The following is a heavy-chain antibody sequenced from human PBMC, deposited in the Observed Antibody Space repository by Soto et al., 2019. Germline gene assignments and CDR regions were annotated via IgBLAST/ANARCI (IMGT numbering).Heavy chain of an antibody. CDR2: IYTSGST. J-gene: IGHJ6*02. Sequence: PSETLSLTCTVSGGSISSYYWSWIRQPAGKGLEWIGRIYTSGSTNYNPPLKSRVTMSVDTSKNQFSLKLSSVTAADTAVYYCARELHDILTGYRYYGMDVWGQGTTVTVSS. D-gene: IGHD3-9*01. CDR3: ARELHDILTGYRYYGMDV. V-gene: IGHV4-4*07. CDR1: GGSISSYY.